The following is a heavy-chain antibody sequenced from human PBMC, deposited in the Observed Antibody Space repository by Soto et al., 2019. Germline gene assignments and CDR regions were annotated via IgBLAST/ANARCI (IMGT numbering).Heavy chain of an antibody. CDR2: IYYSGST. J-gene: IGHJ5*02. V-gene: IGHV4-39*01. CDR3: ARSKGRSSWDRDWFDP. Sequence: QLLESGPGLVKPSETLSLTCTVSGGSISSSSYYWGWIRQPPGKGLEWIGSIYYSGSTYYNPSLKSRVTISVDTSKNQFSLKLSSVTAADTAVYYCARSKGRSSWDRDWFDPWGQGTLVTVSS. CDR1: GGSISSSSYY. D-gene: IGHD6-13*01.